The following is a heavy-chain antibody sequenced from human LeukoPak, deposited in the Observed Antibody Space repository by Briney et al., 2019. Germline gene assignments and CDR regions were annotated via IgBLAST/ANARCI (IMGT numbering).Heavy chain of an antibody. V-gene: IGHV1-8*01. CDR3: ARGFYGSGSYKKKYYFDY. CDR2: RNANSGNT. J-gene: IGHJ4*02. D-gene: IGHD3-10*01. Sequence: ASVNLSCKASVYTVTSYDINCVRHCTGQRLEWRVWRNANSGNTGYAQKFQGRVTMTRNTSISTAYMELSSLRSEDTAVYYCARGFYGSGSYKKKYYFDYWGQGTLVTVSS. CDR1: VYTVTSYD.